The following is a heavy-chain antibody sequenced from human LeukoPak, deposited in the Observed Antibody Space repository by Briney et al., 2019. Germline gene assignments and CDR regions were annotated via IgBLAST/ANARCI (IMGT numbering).Heavy chain of an antibody. CDR3: ARGNRGSSYGGDS. D-gene: IGHD1-26*01. Sequence: GGSLRLSCAASGFSFDDYGMTWVRQAPGKGLEWVAGINGNGDTTGYADSVKGRFTISRDNAKNSLYLQMNSLRAGDTAVYYCARGNRGSSYGGDSWGQGTLVTVSS. J-gene: IGHJ4*02. CDR1: GFSFDDYG. CDR2: INGNGDTT. V-gene: IGHV3-20*04.